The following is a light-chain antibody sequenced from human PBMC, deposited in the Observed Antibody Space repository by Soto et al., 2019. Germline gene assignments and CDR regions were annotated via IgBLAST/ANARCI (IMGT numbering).Light chain of an antibody. CDR2: GAS. V-gene: IGKV3-15*01. CDR3: QEYTTWTWT. CDR1: QSVNSN. J-gene: IGKJ1*01. Sequence: ETVMTQSPATLSVSPGERATLSCRASQSVNSNLAWYQQKLGQAPRVLIYGASTRATGIPDRFSGSGSGTEFILTISRLQSEDFAFYYCQEYTTWTWTFCQGTKVEIK.